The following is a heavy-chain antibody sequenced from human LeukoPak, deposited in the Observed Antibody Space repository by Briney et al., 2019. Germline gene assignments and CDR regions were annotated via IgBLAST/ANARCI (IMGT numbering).Heavy chain of an antibody. D-gene: IGHD2-15*01. CDR2: IKNDGSRT. V-gene: IGHV3-74*01. CDR3: VREPYCSGGSCYTSGFDR. Sequence: GGSLRLSCAASGVTFSRYWMHWVRQAPGKGLVWVSRIKNDGSRTTYADAVKGRFTISRDNAKNTLYLQMNSLSADDTAVYYCVREPYCSGGSCYTSGFDRWGQGTLVTVSS. CDR1: GVTFSRYW. J-gene: IGHJ4*02.